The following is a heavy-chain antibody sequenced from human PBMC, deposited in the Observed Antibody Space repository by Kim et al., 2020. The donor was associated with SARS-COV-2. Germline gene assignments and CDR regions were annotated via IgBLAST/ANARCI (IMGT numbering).Heavy chain of an antibody. CDR2: MYSTENI. V-gene: IGHV4-4*07. Sequence: SETLSLTCTVSGGSISNYYWSWIRQPVGKGLEWIVRMYSTENINYNPSLKSRVTMSVDMSKNQFSLKLTSVTAADTAVYFCARDATKTIGTNHHYYGLDVWGQGTTVTVSS. CDR1: GGSISNYY. J-gene: IGHJ6*02. CDR3: ARDATKTIGTNHHYYGLDV.